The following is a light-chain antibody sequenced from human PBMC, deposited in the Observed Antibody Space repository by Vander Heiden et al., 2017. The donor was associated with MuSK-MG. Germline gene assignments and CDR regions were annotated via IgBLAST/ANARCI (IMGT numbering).Light chain of an antibody. CDR3: SSYTSSSTYV. Sequence: QSALTHPASVSGPPGQSITISCTVTSSDVGGYNYVSWYQQHPGEAPKLMIYDVSNRPSGVSNRFSGSKSGNTASLTISGLEAEDEADYYCSSYTSSSTYVFGTGTKVTVL. CDR1: SSDVGGYNY. V-gene: IGLV2-14*01. J-gene: IGLJ1*01. CDR2: DVS.